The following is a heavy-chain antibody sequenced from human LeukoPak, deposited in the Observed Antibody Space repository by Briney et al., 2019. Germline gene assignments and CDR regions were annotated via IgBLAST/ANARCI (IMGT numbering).Heavy chain of an antibody. Sequence: ASVKVSCKASGYTFTSSYMHWVRQAPGQGLEWMGIIDPRGGRTTYAQKFQGRVTLTTDTSTNTVYMELSSLRSQDTAVYYCARYLDSSGYQSDYYFDYWGQGTLVTVSS. V-gene: IGHV1-46*01. CDR1: GYTFTSSY. CDR3: ARYLDSSGYQSDYYFDY. CDR2: IDPRGGRT. J-gene: IGHJ4*02. D-gene: IGHD3-22*01.